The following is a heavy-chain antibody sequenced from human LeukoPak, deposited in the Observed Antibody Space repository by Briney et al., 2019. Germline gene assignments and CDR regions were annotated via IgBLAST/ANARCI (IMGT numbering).Heavy chain of an antibody. CDR3: ARGDDSGYYDYFDY. CDR2: IYTGGNT. V-gene: IGHV3-23*05. Sequence: GGSLRLSCAASRFTFSSYAMSWVRQAPGKGLEWVSTIYTGGNTYYAASVKGRFTISRDFSKNTVFLHMNSLRAEDTAMYYCARGDDSGYYDYFDYWGQGALVTVSS. D-gene: IGHD3-22*01. CDR1: RFTFSSYA. J-gene: IGHJ4*02.